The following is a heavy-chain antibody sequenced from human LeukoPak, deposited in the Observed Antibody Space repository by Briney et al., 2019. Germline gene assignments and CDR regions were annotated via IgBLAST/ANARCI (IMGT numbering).Heavy chain of an antibody. Sequence: GGSLRLSCAASGFTVSSNYMSWVRQAPGKGLEWVSVIYSGGSTYYADSVKGRFTISRDNSKNTLYLQMNSLRAEDTAVYYCAREVTMVRGVIGYYYYYMDLWGKGTTVTISS. V-gene: IGHV3-66*01. CDR1: GFTVSSNY. J-gene: IGHJ6*03. D-gene: IGHD3-10*01. CDR3: AREVTMVRGVIGYYYYYMDL. CDR2: IYSGGST.